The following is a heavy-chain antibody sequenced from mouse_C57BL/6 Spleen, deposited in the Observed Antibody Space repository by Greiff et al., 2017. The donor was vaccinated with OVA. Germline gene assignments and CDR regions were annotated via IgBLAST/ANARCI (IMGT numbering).Heavy chain of an antibody. D-gene: IGHD3-2*02. V-gene: IGHV3-6*01. CDR3: ARGGSSGYVPFAY. CDR2: ISYDGSN. Sequence: EVQRVESGPGLVKPSQSLSLTCSVTGYSITSGYYWNWIRQFPGNKLEWMGYISYDGSNNYNPSLKNRISITRDTSKNQFFLKLNSVTTEDTATYYCARGGSSGYVPFAYWGQGTLVTVSA. CDR1: GYSITSGYY. J-gene: IGHJ3*01.